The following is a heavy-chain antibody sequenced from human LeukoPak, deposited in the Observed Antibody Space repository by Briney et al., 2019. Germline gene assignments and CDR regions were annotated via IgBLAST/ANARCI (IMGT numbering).Heavy chain of an antibody. CDR2: IYHSGNT. Sequence: SETLSLTCTVSGGSISSHYWSWVRQTPGKGLGWIGHIYHSGNTKYNSALKGRVTISDDASKNQFSLRLSSVTAADTAVYFCARGYDFWSGVMSDAFDIWGRGTKVTVSS. J-gene: IGHJ3*02. V-gene: IGHV4-59*11. CDR1: GGSISSHY. CDR3: ARGYDFWSGVMSDAFDI. D-gene: IGHD3-3*01.